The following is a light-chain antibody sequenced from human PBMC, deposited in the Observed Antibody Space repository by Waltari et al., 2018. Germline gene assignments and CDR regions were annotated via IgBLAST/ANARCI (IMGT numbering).Light chain of an antibody. J-gene: IGKJ1*01. CDR1: QDIGTW. CDR2: KAS. CDR3: QQYNTAPRT. Sequence: DIQLTQSPSSLSASVGDRVTITCRGSQDIGTWLAWYQQKPGKAPQFLIYKASNLQSGVPSRFSGSGSGTDFTLTISSLQPEDFATYYCQQYNTAPRTFGQGTKVEVK. V-gene: IGKV1D-16*01.